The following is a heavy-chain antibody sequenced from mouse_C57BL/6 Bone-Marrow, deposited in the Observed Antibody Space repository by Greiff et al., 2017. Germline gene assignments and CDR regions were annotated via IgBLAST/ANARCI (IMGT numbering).Heavy chain of an antibody. J-gene: IGHJ3*01. Sequence: DVMLVESGGGLVQPGGSLKLSCAASGFTFSDYYMYWVRQTPEKRLEWVAYISNGGGSTYYPDTVKGRFTISRDNAKNTLYLQMSRLKSEDTAVYYCARHVQVPFAYWGQGTLVTVAA. D-gene: IGHD3-2*02. CDR2: ISNGGGST. V-gene: IGHV5-12*01. CDR3: ARHVQVPFAY. CDR1: GFTFSDYY.